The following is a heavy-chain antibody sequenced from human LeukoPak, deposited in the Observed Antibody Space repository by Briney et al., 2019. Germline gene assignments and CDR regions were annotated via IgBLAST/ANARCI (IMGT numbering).Heavy chain of an antibody. CDR3: ARVEGKWLLLRRYYFDY. J-gene: IGHJ4*02. Sequence: ASVKVSCKASGGTFSSYAISWVRQAPGQGLEWMGGIIPIFGTANYAQKFQGRVTITADESTSTAYMELSRLRSDDTAVYYCARVEGKWLLLRRYYFDYWGQGTLVTVSS. V-gene: IGHV1-69*13. CDR2: IIPIFGTA. D-gene: IGHD3-22*01. CDR1: GGTFSSYA.